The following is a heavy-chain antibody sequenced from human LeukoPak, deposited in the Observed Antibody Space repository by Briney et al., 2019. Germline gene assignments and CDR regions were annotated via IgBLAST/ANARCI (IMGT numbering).Heavy chain of an antibody. CDR3: ARSTYCGGDCYPALGY. D-gene: IGHD2-21*02. Sequence: GTSLRLSCAASGFTFSSYSMNWVRQAPGKGLEWVSYISSSNNTIYYADSVKGRFTISRDNAKNSLYLQMNSLRDEDTAVYYCARSTYCGGDCYPALGYWGQGTPVTVSS. CDR2: ISSSNNTI. V-gene: IGHV3-48*02. CDR1: GFTFSSYS. J-gene: IGHJ4*02.